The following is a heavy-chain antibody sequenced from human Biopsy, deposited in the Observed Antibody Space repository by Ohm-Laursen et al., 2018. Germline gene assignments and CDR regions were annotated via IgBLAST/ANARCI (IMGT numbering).Heavy chain of an antibody. CDR2: INAKTGDT. V-gene: IGHV1-2*02. D-gene: IGHD3-22*01. CDR1: GYTLTSYP. CDR3: TRGGYYYDSLAYYYWFDP. J-gene: IGHJ5*02. Sequence: GSSAKVSCKASGYTLTSYPVHWVRQAPGQGLGWMGWINAKTGDTNYAQKFQGRVTMTRDTSISTAYVDLSSLRSDDTAVYYCTRGGYYYDSLAYYYWFDPWGQGTLVTVSS.